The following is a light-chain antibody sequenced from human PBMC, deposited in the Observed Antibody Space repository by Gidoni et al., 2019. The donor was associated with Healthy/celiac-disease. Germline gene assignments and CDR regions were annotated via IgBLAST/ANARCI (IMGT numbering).Light chain of an antibody. J-gene: IGKJ1*01. CDR2: CAF. V-gene: IGKV4-1*01. Sequence: DILLTQSPDSLALSLGERATINCQSSQSVLYSSNNKNYLAWYQQKPGQPPKLLIYCAFTREAGVPDRCSGRGSGTDFTLTISSLQAEDVAVYYCQQYYSTPRTFGQGTKVEIK. CDR1: QSVLYSSNNKNY. CDR3: QQYYSTPRT.